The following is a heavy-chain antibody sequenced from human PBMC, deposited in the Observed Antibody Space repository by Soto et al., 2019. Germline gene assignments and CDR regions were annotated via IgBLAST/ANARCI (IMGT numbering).Heavy chain of an antibody. CDR2: MDQDGSET. D-gene: IGHD2-21*01. V-gene: IGHV3-7*01. CDR1: GFTFSTYW. CDR3: VCGGNFFIY. J-gene: IGHJ4*02. Sequence: EVHLVESGGGLVQPGGSLRLSCAASGFTFSTYWMTWVRQPPGKGLEWVANMDQDGSETYYVDSVRGRFTVSRDNAKNSLYLQMNSLRVEDTAVYYCVCGGNFFIYWGKGTLVTVSP.